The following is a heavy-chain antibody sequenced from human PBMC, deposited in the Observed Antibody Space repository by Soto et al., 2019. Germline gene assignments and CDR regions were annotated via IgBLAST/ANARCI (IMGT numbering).Heavy chain of an antibody. J-gene: IGHJ4*02. D-gene: IGHD3-22*01. CDR3: ARDLSEYYYDGSGYVGGY. CDR1: GFTFSNFW. CDR2: INSDGSST. V-gene: IGHV3-74*01. Sequence: PGGSLRLSCAASGFTFSNFWMHWVRQAPGKGLVWVSRINSDGSSTSYADSVKGRFTISRDNAKNTLYLQMNSLRAEDTAVYYCARDLSEYYYDGSGYVGGYWGQGTLVTVSS.